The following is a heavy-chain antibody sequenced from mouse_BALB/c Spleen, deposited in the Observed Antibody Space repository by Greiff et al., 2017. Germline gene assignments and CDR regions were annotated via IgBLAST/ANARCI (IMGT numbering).Heavy chain of an antibody. V-gene: IGHV1S56*01. D-gene: IGHD2-2*01. CDR2: IYPGNVNT. CDR3: ARRGVTTAAMDY. J-gene: IGHJ4*01. CDR1: GYTFTSYY. Sequence: VQLQQSGPELVKPGASVRISCKASGYTFTSYYIHWVKQRPGQGLEWIGWIYPGNVNTKYNEKFKGKATLTADKSSSTAYMQLSSLTSEDSAVYFCARRGVTTAAMDYWGQGTSVTVSS.